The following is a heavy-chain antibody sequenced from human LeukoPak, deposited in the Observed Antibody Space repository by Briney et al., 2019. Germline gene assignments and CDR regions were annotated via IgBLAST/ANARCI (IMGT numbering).Heavy chain of an antibody. D-gene: IGHD1-26*01. CDR2: INPKSGGT. Sequence: ASVKVSCKASGYTFTGYHIHWVRQAPGQGLEWMGWINPKSGGTNYAQKFEGWVTMTRDTSMSTVYMELSRLRSDDTAVYYCARDSGWEVVLYASEIWGQGTMVTVSS. V-gene: IGHV1-2*04. CDR3: ARDSGWEVVLYASEI. CDR1: GYTFTGYH. J-gene: IGHJ3*02.